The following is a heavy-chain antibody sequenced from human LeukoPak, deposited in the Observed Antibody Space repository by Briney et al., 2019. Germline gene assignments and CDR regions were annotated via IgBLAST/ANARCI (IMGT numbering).Heavy chain of an antibody. CDR1: GGSISSYY. J-gene: IGHJ5*02. D-gene: IGHD2-21*01. Sequence: PETLSLTCTVSGGSISSYYWSWVRQSPGKGLEWIGYIFTSGWTDYNPSLKSRVTMSVDTSKNQLSMELRFLTAADTAVYYCATSHDVKTAPYDLWGQGTLVTVSS. CDR3: ATSHDVKTAPYDL. V-gene: IGHV4-4*09. CDR2: IFTSGWT.